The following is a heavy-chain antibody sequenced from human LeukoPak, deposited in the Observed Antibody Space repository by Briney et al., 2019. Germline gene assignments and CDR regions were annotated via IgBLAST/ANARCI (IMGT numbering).Heavy chain of an antibody. V-gene: IGHV4-59*08. J-gene: IGHJ3*01. CDR2: IYYSGTA. CDR3: ARHLRPYAFDG. CDR1: GGPISHYY. Sequence: SETLSLTCTVSGGPISHYYWSWIRQPPGKGLEWIEYIYYSGTANSNPSLKSRVTRSVDTSKNQFSLKLTSVTAADTADYYCARHLRPYAFDGWGQGTLVTVSS.